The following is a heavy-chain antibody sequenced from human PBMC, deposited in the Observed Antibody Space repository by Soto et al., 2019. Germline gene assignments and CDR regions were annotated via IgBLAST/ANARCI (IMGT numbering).Heavy chain of an antibody. CDR3: ASGRAGMATSLDAFDI. CDR2: IIPIFGTA. V-gene: IGHV1-69*01. J-gene: IGHJ3*02. CDR1: GGTFSSYA. Sequence: QVQLVQSGAEVKKPGSSVKVSCKASGGTFSSYAISWVRQAPGQGLEWMGGIIPIFGTANYAQKFQGRVTITADESTSTAYMELSSLRSEDTAVYYCASGRAGMATSLDAFDIWGQGTMVTVSS. D-gene: IGHD5-12*01.